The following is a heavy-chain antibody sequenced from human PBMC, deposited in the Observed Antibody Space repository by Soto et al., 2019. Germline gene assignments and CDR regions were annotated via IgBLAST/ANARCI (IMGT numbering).Heavy chain of an antibody. CDR1: GFTFSSHA. D-gene: IGHD3-3*01. CDR3: VREFRNEFWSGYRNYYFDY. J-gene: IGHJ4*02. V-gene: IGHV3-33*01. Sequence: QEQLVESGGGVVQPGESLRLSCAASGFTFSSHAMHWVRQAPGKGLEWVADVWYDGSNKYYAESVKARFTISRDNSNNTLYLQMNNLRAEDMAVYYCVREFRNEFWSGYRNYYFDYWGQGTLVTVSS. CDR2: VWYDGSNK.